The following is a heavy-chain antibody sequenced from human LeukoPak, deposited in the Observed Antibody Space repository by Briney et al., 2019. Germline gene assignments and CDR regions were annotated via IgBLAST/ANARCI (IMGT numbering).Heavy chain of an antibody. CDR3: ARGYYDILTGYSYNWFDP. Sequence: PSGTLSLTCTVSGGSISSYYWSWIRQPAGKGLEWIGRIYTSGSTNYNPSLKSRVTMSVDTSKNQFSLKLSSVTAADTAVYYCARGYYDILTGYSYNWFDPWGQGTLVTVSS. CDR2: IYTSGST. CDR1: GGSISSYY. D-gene: IGHD3-9*01. V-gene: IGHV4-4*07. J-gene: IGHJ5*02.